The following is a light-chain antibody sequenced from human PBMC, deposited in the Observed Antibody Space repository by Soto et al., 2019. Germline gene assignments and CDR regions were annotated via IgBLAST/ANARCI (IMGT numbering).Light chain of an antibody. CDR1: QSVRSN. CDR3: QQYNNWPIT. V-gene: IGKV3-15*01. CDR2: GAY. Sequence: EIVFTQSPGTLSLSPGERATFSCRASQSVRSNLAWYHQKPGQAPRLLIYGAYTRATGITARFSGSGSGTEFTLTISSLQSEDFAVYYCQQYNNWPITVGQGTRLEIK. J-gene: IGKJ5*01.